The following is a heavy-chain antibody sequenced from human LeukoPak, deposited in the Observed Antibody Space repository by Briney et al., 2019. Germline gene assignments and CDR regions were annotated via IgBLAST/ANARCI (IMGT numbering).Heavy chain of an antibody. D-gene: IGHD3-22*01. J-gene: IGHJ4*02. Sequence: PGGSLRLSCAASGFTFSNNAMTWVRQAPGEGLEWVSAISGGSGTIYYADSVKGRFTISRDNSKNTLYLQMNTLRAEDTAVYYCAKVDGYSSGRSPSHYWGQGTLVTVSS. CDR3: AKVDGYSSGRSPSHY. CDR1: GFTFSNNA. V-gene: IGHV3-23*01. CDR2: ISGGSGTI.